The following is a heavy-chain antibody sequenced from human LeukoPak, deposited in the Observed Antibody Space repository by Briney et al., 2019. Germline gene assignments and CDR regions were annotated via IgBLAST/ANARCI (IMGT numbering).Heavy chain of an antibody. Sequence: GGSLRLSCAASGFTFSSYSMNWVRQAPGKGLEWVAIIKQDGNEIYYVDSMKGRFTISRDNAKNSLYLQMNSLRAEDTAVYYCARDCSSTNCYGNYWGQGTLVTVSS. CDR1: GFTFSSYS. J-gene: IGHJ4*02. V-gene: IGHV3-7*01. D-gene: IGHD2-2*01. CDR3: ARDCSSTNCYGNY. CDR2: IKQDGNEI.